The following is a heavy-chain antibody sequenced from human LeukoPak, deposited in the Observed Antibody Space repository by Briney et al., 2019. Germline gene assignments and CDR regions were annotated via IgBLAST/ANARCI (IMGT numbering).Heavy chain of an antibody. J-gene: IGHJ5*02. V-gene: IGHV1-18*01. Sequence: GESLKISCKASGYTFTSYGISWVRQAPGQGLEWMGWISAYNGNTNYAQKLQGRVTMTTDTSTSTAYMELRSLRSDDTAVYYCARGLYSGSYYVEFWFDPWGQGTLVTVSS. D-gene: IGHD1-26*01. CDR1: GYTFTSYG. CDR2: ISAYNGNT. CDR3: ARGLYSGSYYVEFWFDP.